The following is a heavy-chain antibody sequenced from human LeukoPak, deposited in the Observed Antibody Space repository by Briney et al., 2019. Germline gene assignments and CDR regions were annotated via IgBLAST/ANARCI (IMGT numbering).Heavy chain of an antibody. V-gene: IGHV3-7*01. CDR3: AITDAFDI. CDR2: IKQDGSEK. CDR1: GFTFSSYG. Sequence: PGRSLRLSCAASGFTFSSYGMHWVRQAPGKGLEWVANIKQDGSEKYYVDSVKGRFTISRDNAKNSLYLQMNSLRAEDTAVYYCAITDAFDIWGQGTMVTVSS. J-gene: IGHJ3*02.